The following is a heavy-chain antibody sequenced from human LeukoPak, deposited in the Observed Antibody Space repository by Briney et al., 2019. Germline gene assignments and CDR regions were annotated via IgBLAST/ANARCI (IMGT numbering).Heavy chain of an antibody. Sequence: SETLSLTCVVSGYSISSGYHWGWIRQPPGKGLEWIGEINHSGSTNYNPSLKSRVTISVDTSKNQFSLKLSSVTAADTAVYYCARVRAVATIRYNWFDPWGQGTLVTVSS. CDR2: INHSGST. V-gene: IGHV4-38-2*01. J-gene: IGHJ5*02. D-gene: IGHD5-12*01. CDR3: ARVRAVATIRYNWFDP. CDR1: GYSISSGYH.